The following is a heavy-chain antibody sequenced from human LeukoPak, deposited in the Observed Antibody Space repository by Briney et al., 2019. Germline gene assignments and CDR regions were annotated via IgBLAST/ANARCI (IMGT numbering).Heavy chain of an antibody. CDR1: GFTFSSYA. V-gene: IGHV3-30-3*02. CDR3: AKDPGSMVRGFYMDV. D-gene: IGHD3-10*01. Sequence: SGGSLRLSCAASGFTFSSYAMHWVRQAPGKGLEWVAVISYDGSNKYYADSVKGRFTISRDNSKNTLYLQMNSLRAEDTAVYYCAKDPGSMVRGFYMDVWGKGTTATVSS. CDR2: ISYDGSNK. J-gene: IGHJ6*03.